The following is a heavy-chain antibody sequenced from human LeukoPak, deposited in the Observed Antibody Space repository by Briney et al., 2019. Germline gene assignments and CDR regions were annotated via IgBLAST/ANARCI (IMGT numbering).Heavy chain of an antibody. CDR3: ARDVSSGATGAEGLYYGMDV. CDR1: GASISSGGYY. V-gene: IGHV4-31*03. D-gene: IGHD1-26*01. Sequence: SQTLSLTCTVSGASISSGGYYWSWIRQHPGKGLEWIGYISYSGSTYYNPSLKSRVTISVDTSKNQFSLKLNSVTAADTAVYYCARDVSSGATGAEGLYYGMDVWGQGTTVTVSS. CDR2: ISYSGST. J-gene: IGHJ6*02.